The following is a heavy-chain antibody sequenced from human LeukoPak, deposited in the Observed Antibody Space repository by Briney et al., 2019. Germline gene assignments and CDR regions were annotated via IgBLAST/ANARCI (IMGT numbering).Heavy chain of an antibody. J-gene: IGHJ4*02. CDR2: IYYSGST. D-gene: IGHD3-10*01. V-gene: IGHV4-39*07. CDR3: ARVLLWFGESNETYYFDY. CDR1: GGSISSSSYY. Sequence: SETLSLTCTVSGGSISSSSYYWGWIRQPPGKGLEWIGSIYYSGSTYYNPSLKSRVTISVDTSKNQFSLKLSSVTAADTAVYYCARVLLWFGESNETYYFDYWGQGTLVTVSS.